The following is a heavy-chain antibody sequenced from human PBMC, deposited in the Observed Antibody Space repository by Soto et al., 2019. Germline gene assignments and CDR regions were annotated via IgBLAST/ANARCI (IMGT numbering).Heavy chain of an antibody. Sequence: QTGGSLRPSCAASGFTFSSYAMHWVRQAPGKGLEWVAVISYDGSNKYYADSVKGRFTISRDNSKNTLYLQMNSLRAEDTAVYYCARGSRSARLSYFDYWGQGTLVTVSS. CDR1: GFTFSSYA. CDR3: ARGSRSARLSYFDY. CDR2: ISYDGSNK. J-gene: IGHJ4*02. D-gene: IGHD6-6*01. V-gene: IGHV3-30-3*01.